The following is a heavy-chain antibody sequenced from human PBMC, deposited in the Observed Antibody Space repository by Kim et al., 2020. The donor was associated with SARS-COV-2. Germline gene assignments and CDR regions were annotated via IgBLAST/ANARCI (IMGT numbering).Heavy chain of an antibody. CDR3: ARDRTESGLRYFDWLFPDAFDT. Sequence: GGSLRLSCAASGFTFSDYYMSWIRQAPGKGLEWVSYISSSGSTIYYADSVKGRFTISRDNAKNSLYLQMNSLRAEDTAVYYCARDRTESGLRYFDWLFPDAFDTWGQGTMVTVSS. CDR1: GFTFSDYY. D-gene: IGHD3-9*01. J-gene: IGHJ3*02. CDR2: ISSSGSTI. V-gene: IGHV3-11*01.